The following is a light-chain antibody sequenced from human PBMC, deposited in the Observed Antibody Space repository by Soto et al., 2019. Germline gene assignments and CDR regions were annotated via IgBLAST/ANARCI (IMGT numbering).Light chain of an antibody. CDR3: QHRSNWPPIT. V-gene: IGKV3-11*01. CDR2: DSS. Sequence: IVLTQSTATLSLSPGERATLSCRASQSVSIYLAWYQQKPGQAPRLLIYDSSNRAAGIPARFSARGSGTDFTLFISNLEPEDSAVYYCQHRSNWPPITFGQGTRLEIK. J-gene: IGKJ5*01. CDR1: QSVSIY.